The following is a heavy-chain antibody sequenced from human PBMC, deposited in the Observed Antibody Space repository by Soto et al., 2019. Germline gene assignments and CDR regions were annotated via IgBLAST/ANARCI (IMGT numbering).Heavy chain of an antibody. CDR2: ISSSSSYI. Sequence: GGSLRLSCAASGFTFSSYSMNWVRQAPGKGLEWVSSISSSSSYIYYADSVKGRFTISRDNAKNSLYLQMNSLRAEDTAVYYCAREPDYGDYGFDYWGQGTLVTVSS. CDR3: AREPDYGDYGFDY. V-gene: IGHV3-21*01. D-gene: IGHD4-17*01. CDR1: GFTFSSYS. J-gene: IGHJ4*02.